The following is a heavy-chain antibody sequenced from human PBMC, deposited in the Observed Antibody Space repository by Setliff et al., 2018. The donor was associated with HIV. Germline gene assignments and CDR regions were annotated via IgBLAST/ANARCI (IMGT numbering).Heavy chain of an antibody. J-gene: IGHJ5*02. CDR1: GGSISSYDYN. Sequence: PPETLSLTCTVSGGSISSYDYNWGWIRQPPGKGLEWIANIYYTGRTYYNPSLKSRVTISVDTSKNQFSLKVTSLTAANTAVYYCARYRRGAEWFDPWGQGTLVTVSS. CDR2: IYYTGRT. D-gene: IGHD1-26*01. V-gene: IGHV4-39*01. CDR3: ARYRRGAEWFDP.